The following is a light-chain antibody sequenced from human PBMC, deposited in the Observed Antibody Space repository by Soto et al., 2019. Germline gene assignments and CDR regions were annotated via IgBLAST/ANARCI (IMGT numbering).Light chain of an antibody. Sequence: DIXMTQSPSSLSASVGDRVTFTCRASQSISNWLAWYQQKPGKAPKLLIYKASTLESGVPSRFSGSGSGTEFTLTISSLQADDFAIYYCQQYNGYRLAFGGGTKVEIK. J-gene: IGKJ4*01. CDR1: QSISNW. CDR3: QQYNGYRLA. V-gene: IGKV1-5*03. CDR2: KAS.